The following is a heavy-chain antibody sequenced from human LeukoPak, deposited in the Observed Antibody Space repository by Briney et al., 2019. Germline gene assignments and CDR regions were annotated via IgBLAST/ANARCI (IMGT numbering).Heavy chain of an antibody. CDR3: ARDGLEMATIKGDYFDY. Sequence: PGRSLRLSCAASGFTFSSYAMHWVRQAPGKGLEWVAVISYDGSNKYYADSVKGRFTISRDNSKNTLYLQMNSLRAEDTAVYYCARDGLEMATIKGDYFDYWGQGTLVTVSS. V-gene: IGHV3-30-3*01. CDR1: GFTFSSYA. CDR2: ISYDGSNK. J-gene: IGHJ4*02. D-gene: IGHD5-24*01.